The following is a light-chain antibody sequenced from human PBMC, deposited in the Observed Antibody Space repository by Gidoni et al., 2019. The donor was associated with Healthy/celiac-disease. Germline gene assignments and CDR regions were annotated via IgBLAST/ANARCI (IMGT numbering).Light chain of an antibody. CDR2: GAS. Sequence: EIVLTQSPGTLSLSPGERATLSCRASQSVSSSYLAWYQQKPGKAPRLLIYGASSRATGIPDRFSGSGSGTDFTLTISRLEPEDFAMYYCQQYDSSPNTFGQGTKLEIK. V-gene: IGKV3-20*01. CDR3: QQYDSSPNT. J-gene: IGKJ2*01. CDR1: QSVSSSY.